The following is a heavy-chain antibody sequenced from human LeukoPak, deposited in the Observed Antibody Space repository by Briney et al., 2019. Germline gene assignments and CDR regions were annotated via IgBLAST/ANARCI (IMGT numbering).Heavy chain of an antibody. CDR2: ISAYNGNT. V-gene: IGHV1-18*01. J-gene: IGHJ6*03. Sequence: ASVKVSCKASGYTFTSYGISWVRQAPGQGLEWMGWISAYNGNTNYAQKLQGRVTMTTDTSTSTAYMELRSLRSDDTAVYYCARDRIVGALYYYYYMDVWGKGTTVTVSS. D-gene: IGHD1-26*01. CDR1: GYTFTSYG. CDR3: ARDRIVGALYYYYYMDV.